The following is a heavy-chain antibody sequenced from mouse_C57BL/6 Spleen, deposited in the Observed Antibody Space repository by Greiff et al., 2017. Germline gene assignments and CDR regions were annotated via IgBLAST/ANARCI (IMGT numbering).Heavy chain of an antibody. CDR2: IDPETGGT. D-gene: IGHD1-1*01. V-gene: IGHV1-15*01. Sequence: QVHVKQSGAELVRPGASVTLSCKASGYTFTDYEMHWVKQTPVHGLEWIGAIDPETGGTAYNQKFKGKAILTADKSSSTAYMELRSLTSEDSAVYYCTRYGGGFAYWGQGTLVTVSA. CDR1: GYTFTDYE. J-gene: IGHJ3*01. CDR3: TRYGGGFAY.